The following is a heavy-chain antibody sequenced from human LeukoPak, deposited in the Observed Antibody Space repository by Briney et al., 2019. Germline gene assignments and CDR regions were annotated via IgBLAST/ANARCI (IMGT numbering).Heavy chain of an antibody. CDR3: ARGASSGPLYYYYYYYMDV. Sequence: PSETLSVNCTVSGGSISSYYWSWIRQPAGKGLEWIGRIYTSGSTNYNPSLKSRVTMSVDTSKNQFSLKLSSVTAADTAVYYCARGASSGPLYYYYYYYMDVWGKGTTVTVSS. D-gene: IGHD3-22*01. CDR2: IYTSGST. V-gene: IGHV4-4*07. CDR1: GGSISSYY. J-gene: IGHJ6*03.